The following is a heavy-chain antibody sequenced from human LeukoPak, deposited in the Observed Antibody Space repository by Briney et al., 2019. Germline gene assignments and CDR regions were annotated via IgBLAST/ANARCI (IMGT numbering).Heavy chain of an antibody. J-gene: IGHJ5*02. Sequence: PGGSLTLSCAASGFTFSDYLRSWVRQPPGKGLEWVGHINQDGSKKHYVDSRRGRFAICRDNAKSAMDLNMNSLRAEDTAVDVCARDLYYFESRSHYASDLWGQGTLVTVSS. V-gene: IGHV3-7*01. D-gene: IGHD3-9*01. CDR2: INQDGSKK. CDR1: GFTFSDYL. CDR3: ARDLYYFESRSHYASDL.